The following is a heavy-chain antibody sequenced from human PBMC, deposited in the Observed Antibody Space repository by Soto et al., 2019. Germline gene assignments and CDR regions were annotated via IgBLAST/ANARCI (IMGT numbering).Heavy chain of an antibody. CDR2: IYYSGTT. Sequence: SETLFLTCSVSGGSISSSGYYWGWIRQPPGKGLEWIGSIYYSGTTYYNPSLKSRVTISVDTSKNQFSLNLSSVTAADTAVYYCARRTYSSSPFDPWGQGTLVTVSS. V-gene: IGHV4-39*01. J-gene: IGHJ5*02. CDR3: ARRTYSSSPFDP. CDR1: GGSISSSGYY. D-gene: IGHD6-13*01.